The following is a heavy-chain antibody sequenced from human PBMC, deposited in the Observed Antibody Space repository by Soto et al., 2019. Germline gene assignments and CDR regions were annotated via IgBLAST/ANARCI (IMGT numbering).Heavy chain of an antibody. J-gene: IGHJ4*02. V-gene: IGHV1-8*01. D-gene: IGHD5-12*01. CDR2: MNPNSGNT. Sequence: ASVKVSCKASGYTFTSYDINWVRQATGQGLEWMGWMNPNSGNTGYAQKFQGRVTMTRNTSISTAYMELSSLRSEDTAVYYCARGPLKYSGYDYWGQGTLVTVSS. CDR1: GYTFTSYD. CDR3: ARGPLKYSGYDY.